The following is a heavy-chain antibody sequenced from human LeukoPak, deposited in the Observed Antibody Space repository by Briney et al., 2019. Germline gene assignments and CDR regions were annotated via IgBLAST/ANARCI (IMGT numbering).Heavy chain of an antibody. J-gene: IGHJ6*03. CDR1: GYTFTAYY. D-gene: IGHD3-10*01. Sequence: ASVKVSCKASGYTFTAYYMQWVRQAPGQGFEWMGWINPNIGDTNYAQKFQGRVTMTRDTSISTAYMELSRLRSDDMAVYYCARDRGVLLWFGELYKHYYYYMDVWGKGTTVTISS. CDR2: INPNIGDT. V-gene: IGHV1-2*02. CDR3: ARDRGVLLWFGELYKHYYYYMDV.